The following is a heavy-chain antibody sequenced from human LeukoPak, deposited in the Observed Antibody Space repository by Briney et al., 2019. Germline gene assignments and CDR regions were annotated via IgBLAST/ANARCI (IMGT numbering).Heavy chain of an antibody. V-gene: IGHV4-30-2*01. J-gene: IGHJ4*02. CDR3: ARYDGSGSYKFGFDY. CDR2: IYHSGST. Sequence: PSETLSLTCAVSGGSISSGGYSWSWIRQPPGKGLEWIGYIYHSGSTYYNPSLKSRVTISVDTSKNQFSLKLSSVTAADTAVYYCARYDGSGSYKFGFDYWGQGTLVTVSS. CDR1: GGSISSGGYS. D-gene: IGHD3-10*01.